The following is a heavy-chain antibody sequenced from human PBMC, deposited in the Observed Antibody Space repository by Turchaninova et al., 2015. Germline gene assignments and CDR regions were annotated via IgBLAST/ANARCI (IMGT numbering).Heavy chain of an antibody. J-gene: IGHJ6*03. V-gene: IGHV3-30*18. CDR1: GFPFSSYG. CDR2: IAYDGSNK. D-gene: IGHD3-3*02. CDR3: AKVSRNYYMDV. Sequence: QVXLVEXGGGXXXPGXXXRLSCAASGFPFSSYGMHWVRQAPGKGLEWGAVIAYDGSNKYYADSVKGRFTISRDNSKNTLYLQMNSLRAEDTAVYYCAKVSRNYYMDVWGKGTTVTVSS.